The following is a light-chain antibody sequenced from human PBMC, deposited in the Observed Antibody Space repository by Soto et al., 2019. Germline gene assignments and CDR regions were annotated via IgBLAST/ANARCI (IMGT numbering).Light chain of an antibody. CDR3: QVWASTAEFFV. Sequence: SYELTQPPSVSVAPGQTAKITCGGDKIGSKIVHWYKQRPGQAPVAVVFDATDRPSGIPARTSAARAGDAATLTIRRVDAGDEADYYCQVWASTAEFFVFGSGTKVTVL. CDR1: KIGSKI. J-gene: IGLJ1*01. V-gene: IGLV3-21*02. CDR2: DAT.